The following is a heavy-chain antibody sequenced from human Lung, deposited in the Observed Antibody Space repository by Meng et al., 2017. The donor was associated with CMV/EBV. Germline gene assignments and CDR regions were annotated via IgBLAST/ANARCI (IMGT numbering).Heavy chain of an antibody. Sequence: SETLSLXCTVSGGSVSSTNSYWGWLRQPPGKGLEWIGTIYYSGTTHYNPSLKSRVTKSVDTSKNQFSLKLNSVTAADTAVYFCARDGYYDFWSGQYKPSNWFDPWGQGXLVTVSS. V-gene: IGHV4-39*07. J-gene: IGHJ5*02. CDR1: GGSVSSTNSY. D-gene: IGHD3-3*01. CDR3: ARDGYYDFWSGQYKPSNWFDP. CDR2: IYYSGTT.